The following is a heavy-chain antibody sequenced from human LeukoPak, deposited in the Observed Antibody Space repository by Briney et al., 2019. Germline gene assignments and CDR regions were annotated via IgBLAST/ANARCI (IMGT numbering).Heavy chain of an antibody. D-gene: IGHD3-10*01. CDR3: ASSMVRGVRNPNWFDP. J-gene: IGHJ5*02. CDR2: INHSGST. V-gene: IGHV4-34*01. CDR1: GGSLSGYY. Sequence: PSETLSLTCAVYGGSLSGYYWSWIRQPPGKGLEWIGEINHSGSTNYNPSLKSRVTISVDTSKNQFSLKLSSVTAADTAVYYCASSMVRGVRNPNWFDPWGQGTLVTVSS.